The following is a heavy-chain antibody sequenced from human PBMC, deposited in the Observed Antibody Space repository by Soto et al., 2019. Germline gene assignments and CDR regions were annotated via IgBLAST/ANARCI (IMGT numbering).Heavy chain of an antibody. CDR2: IYYSGST. CDR1: GGSMSSSSYY. V-gene: IGHV4-39*01. Sequence: SETLSLTCTVSGGSMSSSSYYWGWIRQPPXKGLEWIGSIYYSGSTYYNPSLKSRVTISVDTSKNQFSLKLSSVTAADTAVYYCARGPSSDSGIYYYYGLDVWGQGTMVTVSS. CDR3: ARGPSSDSGIYYYYGLDV. D-gene: IGHD3-10*01. J-gene: IGHJ6*02.